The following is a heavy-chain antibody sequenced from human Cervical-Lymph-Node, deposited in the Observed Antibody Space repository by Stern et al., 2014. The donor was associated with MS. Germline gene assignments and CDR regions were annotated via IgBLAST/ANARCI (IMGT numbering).Heavy chain of an antibody. CDR2: ISHSGVT. Sequence: QVQLQESGPGLVKPSETLSLTCTVSGDSITGYYWSWIRQYPERGLEWLADISHSGVTNFNPSLKGRLSISVDTCKNQFSLRLSSVTAADTSVYYSSRCTNGVCYSCDPWGQGTRVTVSS. CDR1: GDSITGYY. J-gene: IGHJ5*02. V-gene: IGHV4-59*01. D-gene: IGHD2-8*01. CDR3: SRCTNGVCYSCDP.